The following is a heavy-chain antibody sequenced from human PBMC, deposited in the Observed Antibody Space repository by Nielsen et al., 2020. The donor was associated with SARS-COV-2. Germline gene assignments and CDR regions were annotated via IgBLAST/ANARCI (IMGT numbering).Heavy chain of an antibody. CDR1: GFTFSSYW. J-gene: IGHJ4*02. D-gene: IGHD1-26*01. V-gene: IGHV3-74*01. CDR2: INSDGSST. CDR3: ARGQSGSDPLSYFEY. Sequence: GESLKISCAASGFTFSSYWMHWVRQAPGKGLVWVSRINSDGSSTSYADSVKGRFTISRDNAKNTLYLQMNSLRAEDTAVYYCARGQSGSDPLSYFEYWGQGTLVTVSS.